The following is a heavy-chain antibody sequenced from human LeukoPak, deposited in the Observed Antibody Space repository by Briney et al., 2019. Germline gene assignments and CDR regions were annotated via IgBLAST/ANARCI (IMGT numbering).Heavy chain of an antibody. CDR1: GYTFTSYG. V-gene: IGHV1-18*04. Sequence: ASVKVSCKASGYTFTSYGISWVRQAPGQGLEWMGWISAYNGNTNYAQKLQGRVTMTTDTSTSTAYMELRSLRSDDTAVYYCARPSEFGELSNYGMDVWGQGTTVTVSS. CDR3: ARPSEFGELSNYGMDV. CDR2: ISAYNGNT. D-gene: IGHD3-10*01. J-gene: IGHJ6*02.